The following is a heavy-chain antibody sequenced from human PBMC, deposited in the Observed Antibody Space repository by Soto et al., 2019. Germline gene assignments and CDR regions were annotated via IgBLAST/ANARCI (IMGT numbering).Heavy chain of an antibody. V-gene: IGHV5-51*01. CDR2: IYPGDSDT. CDR3: ARFDRGYSYGHYYYGMDV. J-gene: IGHJ6*02. D-gene: IGHD5-18*01. Sequence: PGESLKISCKCSGYSFTSYWIGWVRQMPGKGLEWMGIIYPGDSDTRYSPSFQGQVTISADKSISTAYLQWSSLKASDTAMYYCARFDRGYSYGHYYYGMDVWGQGTTVTVSS. CDR1: GYSFTSYW.